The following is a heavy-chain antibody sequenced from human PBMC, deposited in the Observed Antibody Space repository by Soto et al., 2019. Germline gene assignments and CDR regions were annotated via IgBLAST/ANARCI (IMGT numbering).Heavy chain of an antibody. J-gene: IGHJ4*02. CDR2: VNASSGNT. CDR3: ARRPLLESHFDY. V-gene: IGHV1-3*01. Sequence: QVHLVQSGAEARKPGASVNVSCMASGFSLNTYVVHWVRQAPGQGLEWMGWVNASSGNTQTSQKFQGRLTLTRDTSATTAYMELSSLRTADTAVYFCARRPLLESHFDYWGQGTLVAVSS. CDR1: GFSLNTYV.